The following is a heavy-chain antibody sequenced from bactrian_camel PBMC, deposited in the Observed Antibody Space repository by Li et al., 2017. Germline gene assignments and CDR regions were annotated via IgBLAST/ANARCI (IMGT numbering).Heavy chain of an antibody. CDR3: TKDRSYGTRNWVQST. CDR1: DDVSKYY. V-gene: IGHV3S1*01. D-gene: IGHD3*01. CDR2: IDLEDGTT. Sequence: HVQLVESGGGSVQAGGSLRLACAASDDVSKYYMAWFRQAPGKEREGVATIDLEDGTTWYVDSVTGRFIISQDAAEKTTFLQMNSLKTEDTAMYYCTKDRSYGTRNWVQSTRGQGTQVTVS. J-gene: IGHJ4*01.